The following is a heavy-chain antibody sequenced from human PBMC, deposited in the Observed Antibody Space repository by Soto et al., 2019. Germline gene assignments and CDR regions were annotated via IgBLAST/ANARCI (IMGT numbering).Heavy chain of an antibody. D-gene: IGHD6-6*01. J-gene: IGHJ5*02. CDR1: GGSISSYY. V-gene: IGHV4-59*01. CDR3: ARGDSCSSGWFDP. CDR2: IYYSGST. Sequence: PSETLSLTCTVSGGSISSYYWSWIRQPPGKGLEWIGYIYYSGSTNYSPSLKSRVTISVDTSKNQFSLKLSSVTAADTAVYYCARGDSCSSGWFDPWGQGTLVTVSS.